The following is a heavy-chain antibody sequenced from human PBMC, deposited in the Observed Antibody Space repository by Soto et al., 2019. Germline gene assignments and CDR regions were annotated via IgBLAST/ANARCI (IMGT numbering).Heavy chain of an antibody. D-gene: IGHD5-12*01. Sequence: ASVKVSCKASGYTFTSYDINWVRQATGQGPEWMGWMNPNSGNTGYAQKFQGRVTMTRNTSISTAYMELSSLRSEDTAVYYCARDRSGGYSGYDWRGPNWFDPWGQGTLVNVSS. CDR1: GYTFTSYD. CDR2: MNPNSGNT. J-gene: IGHJ5*02. V-gene: IGHV1-8*01. CDR3: ARDRSGGYSGYDWRGPNWFDP.